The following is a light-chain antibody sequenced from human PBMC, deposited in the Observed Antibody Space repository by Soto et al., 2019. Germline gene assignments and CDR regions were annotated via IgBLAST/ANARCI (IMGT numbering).Light chain of an antibody. CDR3: AAWDDSLNGPV. CDR1: SSNIGSNT. V-gene: IGLV1-44*01. Sequence: QSVLTQPPSASGTPGQRVTLSCSGSSSNIGSNTVNWYQQLPGTAPKLLIYSNNQRPSGVPDRLSGSKSGTSASLAISGLQSEDEADYYCAAWDDSLNGPVFGGGTKLTVL. J-gene: IGLJ2*01. CDR2: SNN.